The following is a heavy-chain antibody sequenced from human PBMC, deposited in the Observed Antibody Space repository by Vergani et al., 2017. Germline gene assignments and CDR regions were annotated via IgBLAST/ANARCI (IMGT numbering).Heavy chain of an antibody. CDR3: AKDETNIAAPGRWLAGAFDI. V-gene: IGHV3-9*01. CDR1: GFTFDDYA. CDR2: ISWNSGSI. J-gene: IGHJ3*02. D-gene: IGHD6-13*01. Sequence: EVQLVESGGGLVQPGRSLRLSCAASGFTFDDYAMHWVRQAPGKGLEWVSGISWNSGSIGYADSVKGRFTISRDNAKNSLYLQMNSLRAEDTALYYCAKDETNIAAPGRWLAGAFDIWGQGTMVTVSS.